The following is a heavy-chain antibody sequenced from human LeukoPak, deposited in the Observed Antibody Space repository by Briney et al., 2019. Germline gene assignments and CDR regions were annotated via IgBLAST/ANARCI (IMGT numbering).Heavy chain of an antibody. CDR2: IYYSGST. D-gene: IGHD3-3*01. CDR3: ARAQRPYYDFWSGYYDL. J-gene: IGHJ4*02. CDR1: GGSISSYY. Sequence: PSETLSLTCTVSGGSISSYYWSWIRQPPGKGPEWIGYIYYSGSTNYNPSLKSRVTISVDTSKNQFSLKLSSVTAADTAVYYCARAQRPYYDFWSGYYDLWGQGTLVTVSS. V-gene: IGHV4-59*08.